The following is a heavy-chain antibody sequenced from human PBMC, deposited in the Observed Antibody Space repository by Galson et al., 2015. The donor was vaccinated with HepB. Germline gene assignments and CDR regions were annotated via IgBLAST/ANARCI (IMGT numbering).Heavy chain of an antibody. D-gene: IGHD6-6*01. CDR3: VRETGGSSSYYFDF. Sequence: SVKVSCKASGYTFTAYFIHWVRQAPGQGLEWMGRLNPNSAGTNYAQNFQGRVTFTRDTSISTAYMELTSLKYDDTAVYYCVRETGGSSSYYFDFWGQGTLLTVSS. J-gene: IGHJ4*02. V-gene: IGHV1-2*06. CDR1: GYTFTAYF. CDR2: LNPNSAGT.